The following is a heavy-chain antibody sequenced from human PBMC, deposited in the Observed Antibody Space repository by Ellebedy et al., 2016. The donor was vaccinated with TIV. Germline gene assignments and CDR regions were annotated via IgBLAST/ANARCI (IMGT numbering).Heavy chain of an antibody. CDR3: ASQGRSLGAFDI. CDR1: GGSISSYY. V-gene: IGHV4-59*12. CDR2: IYYSGST. Sequence: SETLSLXCTVSGGSISSYYWSWIRQPPGKGLEWIGYIYYSGSTYYNPSLKSRVTISVDTSKNQFSLKLSSVTAADTAVYYCASQGRSLGAFDIWGQGTMVTVSS. D-gene: IGHD1-26*01. J-gene: IGHJ3*02.